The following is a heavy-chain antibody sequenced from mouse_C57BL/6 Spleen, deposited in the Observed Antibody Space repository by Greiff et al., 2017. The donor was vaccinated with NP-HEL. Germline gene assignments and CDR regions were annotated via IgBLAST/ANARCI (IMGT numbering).Heavy chain of an antibody. Sequence: QVHVKQSGAELAKPGASVKLSCKASGYTFTSYWMHWVKQRPGQGLEWIGYINPSSGYTKYNQKFKDKATLTADKSSSTAYMQLSSLTYEDSAVYYCARFYYGYAMDYWGQGTSVTVSS. J-gene: IGHJ4*01. CDR1: GYTFTSYW. CDR2: INPSSGYT. V-gene: IGHV1-7*01. CDR3: ARFYYGYAMDY. D-gene: IGHD1-1*01.